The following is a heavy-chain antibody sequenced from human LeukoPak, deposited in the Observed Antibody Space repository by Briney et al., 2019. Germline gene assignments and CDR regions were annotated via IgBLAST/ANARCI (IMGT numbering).Heavy chain of an antibody. V-gene: IGHV4-31*03. J-gene: IGHJ4*02. Sequence: PSQTLSLTCTVSGGSISSGGYCWSWIRQHPGKGLEWIGYIYYSGSTYYNPSLKSRVTISVDTSKNQFSLKLSSVTAADTAVYYCAAQSGSQKYYFDYWGQGTLVTVSS. CDR2: IYYSGST. CDR3: AAQSGSQKYYFDY. CDR1: GGSISSGGYC.